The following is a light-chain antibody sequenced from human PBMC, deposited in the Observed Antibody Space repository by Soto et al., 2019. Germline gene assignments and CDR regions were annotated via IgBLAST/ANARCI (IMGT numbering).Light chain of an antibody. J-gene: IGKJ1*01. CDR3: QQYNNWPPWT. CDR1: QSVSSN. CDR2: GAS. Sequence: EIVMTQSPAPLSLSPGEIATLSCSTSQSVSSNLAWYQQKPGQAPRLLIYGASTRATGIPARFSGSGSGTEFTLTISSLQSEDFAVYYCQQYNNWPPWTFGQGTKVDIK. V-gene: IGKV3-15*01.